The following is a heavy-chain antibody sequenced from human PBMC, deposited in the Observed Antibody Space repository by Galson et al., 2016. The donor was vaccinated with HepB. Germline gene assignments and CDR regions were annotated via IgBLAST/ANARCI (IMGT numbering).Heavy chain of an antibody. CDR2: IIPLLGTT. J-gene: IGHJ4*02. CDR3: ATRGSSGYDLPY. V-gene: IGHV1-69*13. Sequence: SVKVSCKASGGTFNSYDITFITWVRQASGQRLEWMGGIIPLLGTTKYAQKFQDRLTITADESSLSAYMELNSLTSEDTAVYYCATRGSSGYDLPYWGQGTLVTVSS. D-gene: IGHD3-22*01. CDR1: GGTFNSYD.